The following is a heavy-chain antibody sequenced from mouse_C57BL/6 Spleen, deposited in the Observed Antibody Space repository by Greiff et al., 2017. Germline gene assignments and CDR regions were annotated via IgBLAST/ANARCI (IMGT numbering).Heavy chain of an antibody. J-gene: IGHJ3*01. Sequence: VQLQQSGAELVRPGASVKLSCTASGFNIKDDYMHWVKQRPEQGLEWIGWIDPENGDTEYASKFQGKATITADTSSNTAYLQLSSLTSEDTAVYYCTTLVTTVVENAYWGQGTLVTVSA. CDR2: IDPENGDT. D-gene: IGHD1-1*01. CDR1: GFNIKDDY. V-gene: IGHV14-4*01. CDR3: TTLVTTVVENAY.